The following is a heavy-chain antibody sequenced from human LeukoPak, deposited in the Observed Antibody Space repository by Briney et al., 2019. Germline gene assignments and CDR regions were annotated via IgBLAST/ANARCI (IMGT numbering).Heavy chain of an antibody. CDR2: VSGGGGYT. CDR1: GFTFSSYA. V-gene: IGHV3-23*01. D-gene: IGHD3-16*01. CDR3: AKGPGGARFDY. Sequence: GGSLRLSCAASGFTFSSYAMSWVRQAPGKGLEWVSAVSGGGGYTYYADSVKGRFTISRDNSKNTLSLQMNSLRAEDTALYYCAKGPGGARFDYWGRGTLVTVSS. J-gene: IGHJ4*02.